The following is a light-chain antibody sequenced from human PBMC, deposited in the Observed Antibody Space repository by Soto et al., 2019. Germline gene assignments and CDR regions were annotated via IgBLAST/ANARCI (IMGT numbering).Light chain of an antibody. CDR1: QSVSSY. Sequence: EIVLTQSPATLSLSPGERATLSCRASQSVSSYLGWYQQKPGQAPRHLIWDASNRATGIPARFSGSGSGTDFTLTISSLEPEDFAVYYCQQRSSWPPTFGGGTKVEIK. CDR3: QQRSSWPPT. CDR2: DAS. V-gene: IGKV3-11*01. J-gene: IGKJ4*01.